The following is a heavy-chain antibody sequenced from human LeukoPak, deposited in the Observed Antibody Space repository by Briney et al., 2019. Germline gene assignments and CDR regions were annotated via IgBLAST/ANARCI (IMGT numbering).Heavy chain of an antibody. J-gene: IGHJ3*02. D-gene: IGHD6-13*01. V-gene: IGHV3-30*02. CDR2: IRHDGSNK. CDR3: AKDRYSTISAGGSLDI. CDR1: GFTFSTYG. Sequence: GGSLRLSCAASGFTFSTYGMHWVRQAPGKGLEWVSFIRHDGSNKYYPDSVKGRFTISRDNSKNTLYLQMNSLRAEDTAVYYCAKDRYSTISAGGSLDIRGQGTMVTVSS.